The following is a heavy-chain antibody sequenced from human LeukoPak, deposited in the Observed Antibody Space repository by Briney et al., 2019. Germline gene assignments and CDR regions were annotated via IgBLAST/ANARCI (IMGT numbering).Heavy chain of an antibody. J-gene: IGHJ4*02. CDR1: GFTFSSYS. Sequence: GGSLRLSCAASGFTFSSYSMNWVRQAPGKGLEWVSSISSSSSYVYYADSVKGRFTISRDNAKNSLYLQMNSLRAEDTAVYYCARVSGYSCYGNYWGQGTLVTVSS. CDR3: ARVSGYSCYGNY. V-gene: IGHV3-21*01. CDR2: ISSSSSYV. D-gene: IGHD5-12*01.